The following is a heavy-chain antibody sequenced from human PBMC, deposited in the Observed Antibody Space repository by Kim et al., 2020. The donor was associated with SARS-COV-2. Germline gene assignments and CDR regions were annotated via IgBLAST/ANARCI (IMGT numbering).Heavy chain of an antibody. D-gene: IGHD3-10*01. CDR2: IKQDGSEK. CDR1: GFTFSSYW. J-gene: IGHJ4*02. V-gene: IGHV3-7*01. CDR3: ARDGPSLWATGREGGDY. Sequence: GGSLRLSCAASGFTFSSYWMSWVRQAPGKGLEWVANIKQDGSEKYYVDSVKGRFTISRDNAKNSLYLQMNSLRAEDTAVYYCARDGPSLWATGREGGDYWGQGTLVTVSS.